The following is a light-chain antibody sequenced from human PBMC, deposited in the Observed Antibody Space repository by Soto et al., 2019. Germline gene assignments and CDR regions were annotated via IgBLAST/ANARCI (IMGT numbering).Light chain of an antibody. CDR3: QQAASFPIT. CDR1: QDISNY. Sequence: DIQITQSPSSLSASVGDRVTITCQASQDISNYLNWYQQKPGKAPNLLIYTASSLQSGVPSRFSGSGSGTDLTLTINGLQPEDFATYYCQQAASFPITFGQGTRLEIK. J-gene: IGKJ5*01. V-gene: IGKV1-12*01. CDR2: TAS.